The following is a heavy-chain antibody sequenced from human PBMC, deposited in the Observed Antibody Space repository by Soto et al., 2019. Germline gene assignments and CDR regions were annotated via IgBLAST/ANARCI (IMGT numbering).Heavy chain of an antibody. CDR2: IKQDGSAN. Sequence: PGGSLRLSCLASGFTLRGYWMSWVRQAPGKGLEWVTNIKQDGSANNYLDSVKGRFTISRDNAEKSVYLEMSSLRVEDTAIYYCARGTYCGTDCHYHFDSWGQGTPVTVSS. CDR1: GFTLRGYW. J-gene: IGHJ4*02. V-gene: IGHV3-7*01. D-gene: IGHD2-21*02. CDR3: ARGTYCGTDCHYHFDS.